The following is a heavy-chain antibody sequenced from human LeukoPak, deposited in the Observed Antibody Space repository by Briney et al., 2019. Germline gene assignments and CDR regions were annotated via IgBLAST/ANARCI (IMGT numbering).Heavy chain of an antibody. D-gene: IGHD5-12*01. V-gene: IGHV1-69*08. CDR1: GGTFSSYT. J-gene: IGHJ4*02. Sequence: SVKVSCKDSGGTFSSYTISWVRQAPGQGLEWMGKIIPIFGTANYAQKFQGRVTITADKSTSTAYLELSSLRSEDTAVYYCARDVVDSGYSLFDYWGQGTLVTVSS. CDR3: ARDVVDSGYSLFDY. CDR2: IIPIFGTA.